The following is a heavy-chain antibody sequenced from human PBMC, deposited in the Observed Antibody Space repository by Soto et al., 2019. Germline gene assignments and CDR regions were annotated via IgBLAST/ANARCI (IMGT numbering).Heavy chain of an antibody. CDR3: ARDIQGWYFDY. V-gene: IGHV1-2*04. CDR2: INPNSGGT. Sequence: ASVKVSCKASGYTFTGYYTHWVRQAPGQGLEWMGWINPNSGGTNYAQKFQGWVTMTRDTSISTAYMELSRLRSDDTAVYYCARDIQGWYFDYWGQGTLVTVSS. J-gene: IGHJ4*02. CDR1: GYTFTGYY. D-gene: IGHD5-18*01.